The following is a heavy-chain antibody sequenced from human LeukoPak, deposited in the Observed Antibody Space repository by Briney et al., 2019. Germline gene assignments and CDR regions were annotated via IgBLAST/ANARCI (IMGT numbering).Heavy chain of an antibody. CDR3: TRDCSLSSSGPPYGFDI. CDR1: GYTFTSYG. CDR2: ISSYNGNT. V-gene: IGHV1-18*01. J-gene: IGHJ3*02. Sequence: ASVKVSCKASGYTFTSYGLSWVRQAPGHGLQWMGWISSYNGNTNYAQKIQGRVTMTTDTSTNTAYMELRSLRSDDTAVYYCTRDCSLSSSGPPYGFDIWGQGTMVTVSS. D-gene: IGHD6-19*01.